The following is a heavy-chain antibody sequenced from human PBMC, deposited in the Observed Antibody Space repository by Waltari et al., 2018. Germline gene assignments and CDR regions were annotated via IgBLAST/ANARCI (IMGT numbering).Heavy chain of an antibody. CDR2: IKQDGSEN. CDR1: GFPFGGYG. J-gene: IGHJ6*03. CDR3: ARVFVYGANSGKRPMDV. V-gene: IGHV3-7*01. D-gene: IGHD4-17*01. Sequence: EVQMVESGGGLVQPGGSLRLSCAASGFPFGGYGMTWVRQAPGKGLEWVANIKQDGSENYYVDSVKGRFTISRDDAKNSLYLQMNSLRNEDTAVYFCARVFVYGANSGKRPMDVWGKGTTVTVSS.